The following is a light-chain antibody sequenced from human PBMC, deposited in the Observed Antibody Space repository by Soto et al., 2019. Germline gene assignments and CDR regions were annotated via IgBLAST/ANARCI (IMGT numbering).Light chain of an antibody. J-gene: IGLJ1*01. CDR3: SSYTSSSTLGV. CDR2: EVS. V-gene: IGLV2-14*01. CDR1: SSDVGGYNY. Sequence: QSALTQPASVSGSPGQSITISCTGTSSDVGGYNYVSWYQQHPGKAPKHMVYEVSNRPSGVSNRFSGSKSVNTASLTISGLQAEYEANYCCSSYTSSSTLGVFGTGTKLTVL.